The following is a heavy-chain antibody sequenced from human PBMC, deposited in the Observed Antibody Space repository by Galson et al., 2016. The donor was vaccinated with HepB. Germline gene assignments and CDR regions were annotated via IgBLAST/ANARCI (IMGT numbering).Heavy chain of an antibody. D-gene: IGHD5-18*01. CDR1: GVTFSSDG. CDR2: IIPMSGTA. V-gene: IGHV1-69*13. J-gene: IGHJ4*02. Sequence: SVKVSCKASGVTFSSDGITWVRQAPGQGLEWMGGIIPMSGTANYALKFQGRVTITADESTTTAYMELISLRSEDTAVYYCATSNSYGYVHWGQGALVTVSS. CDR3: ATSNSYGYVH.